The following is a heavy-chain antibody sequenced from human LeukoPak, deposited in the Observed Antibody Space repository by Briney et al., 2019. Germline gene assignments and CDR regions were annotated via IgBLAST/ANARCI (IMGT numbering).Heavy chain of an antibody. CDR2: IYTSGST. CDR3: ARWGSSGWYEGVY. CDR1: GGSISSYY. D-gene: IGHD6-19*01. Sequence: SETLSLTCTVSGGSISSYYWTWIRQPAGKGLDWIGRIYTSGSTGYNPSLKSRVTMSVDTSKNQFSLKLSSVTAADTAVYYCARWGSSGWYEGVYWGQGTLVTVSS. V-gene: IGHV4-4*07. J-gene: IGHJ4*02.